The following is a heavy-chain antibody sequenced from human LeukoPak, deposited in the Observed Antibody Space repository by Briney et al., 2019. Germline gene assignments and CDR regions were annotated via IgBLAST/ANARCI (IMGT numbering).Heavy chain of an antibody. Sequence: SGPTLVKPTQTLTLTCTFSGFSLSTSGVGVGWIRQPPGKALEWLALIYWDDDKRYSPSLKSRLTITKDTSKNQVVLTMTNMDPVDTATFYCAHVHYDSSSFGAFDIWGEGTMVTVSS. CDR2: IYWDDDK. V-gene: IGHV2-5*02. CDR3: AHVHYDSSSFGAFDI. CDR1: GFSLSTSGVG. D-gene: IGHD3-22*01. J-gene: IGHJ3*02.